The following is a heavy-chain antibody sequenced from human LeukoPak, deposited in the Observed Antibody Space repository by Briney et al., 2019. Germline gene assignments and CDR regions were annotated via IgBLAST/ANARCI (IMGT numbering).Heavy chain of an antibody. CDR1: GYSFTSFG. CDR2: ISAYNGDT. J-gene: IGHJ5*02. D-gene: IGHD4-17*01. Sequence: ASVKVSCKASGYSFTSFGISWVRQAPGQGLEWMGWISAYNGDTNYDQKLQARITMTTDKSTSTAYMELRSLRSDDTAVYYCARDGELTVTRRWFDPWGRGTLVTVSS. CDR3: ARDGELTVTRRWFDP. V-gene: IGHV1-18*01.